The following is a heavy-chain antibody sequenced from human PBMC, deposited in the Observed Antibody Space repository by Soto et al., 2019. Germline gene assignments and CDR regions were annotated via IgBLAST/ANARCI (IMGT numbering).Heavy chain of an antibody. V-gene: IGHV3-15*01. CDR1: GFTFSNAW. J-gene: IGHJ4*02. CDR2: IKSKTDVGTT. Sequence: GWALRLSCAASGFTFSNAWMSWVRQAPGKGLEWVGLIKSKTDVGTTDYAAPVKGRFTISRDDSKNTLFLQMNSLKTEDTAVYYCTTDDPINKNWGQGTLVTVSS. CDR3: TTDDPINKN.